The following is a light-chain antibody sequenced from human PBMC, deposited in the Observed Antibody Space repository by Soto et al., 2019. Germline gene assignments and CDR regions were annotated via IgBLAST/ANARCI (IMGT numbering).Light chain of an antibody. J-gene: IGKJ1*01. CDR1: QSLVYSDGNTY. CDR2: KVS. CDR3: MQGTHWHRT. Sequence: DVVMTQSPLSLPVTLGQPASISCRSSQSLVYSDGNTYLNWFQQRPGQSPRRLIYKVSNRDSGVPDRVSGSGSGTDFTLKISRVEAEDVGVYYCMQGTHWHRTFGQGTKVEIK. V-gene: IGKV2-30*01.